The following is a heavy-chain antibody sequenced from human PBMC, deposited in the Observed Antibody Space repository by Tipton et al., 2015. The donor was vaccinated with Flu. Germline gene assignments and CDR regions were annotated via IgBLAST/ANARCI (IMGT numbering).Heavy chain of an antibody. J-gene: IGHJ4*02. CDR1: GYSIRSAYY. CDR3: ARHTGDSVRGVIDY. D-gene: IGHD3-10*02. Sequence: LRLSCSVSGYSIRSAYYWGWVRRPPGKGLEWIGTIYHSGTTYYNPSLKSRLTISVDTSKNQFSLRLSSVTAADTAVYYCARHTGDSVRGVIDYWGQGTLATVSS. CDR2: IYHSGTT. V-gene: IGHV4-38-2*01.